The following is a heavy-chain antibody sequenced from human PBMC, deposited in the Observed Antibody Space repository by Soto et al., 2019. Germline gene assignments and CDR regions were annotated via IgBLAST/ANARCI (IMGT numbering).Heavy chain of an antibody. D-gene: IGHD2-15*01. J-gene: IGHJ3*02. CDR1: GFTFSSYS. V-gene: IGHV3-21*01. CDR2: ISSSSSYI. Sequence: PGGSLRLSCAASGFTFSSYSMNWVRQAPGKGLEWVSSISSSSSYIYYADSVKGRFTISRDNAKNSLYLQMNSLRAEDTAVYYCGRFFLEDIVVGAPPHVFDIWGQGTRVPVS. CDR3: GRFFLEDIVVGAPPHVFDI.